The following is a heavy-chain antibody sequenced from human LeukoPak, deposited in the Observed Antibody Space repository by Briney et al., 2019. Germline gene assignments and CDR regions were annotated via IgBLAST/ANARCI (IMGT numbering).Heavy chain of an antibody. CDR3: ARVAEFQGYYYMDD. Sequence: SESLSLTCTVSGGSISRYYWSWVRQPAGKVLGWVGYISYSGTTNYNPSLKGRVTITVDTSKIQFSLKLSCVTAEDTAMYYCARVAEFQGYYYMDDWGKGTPVTVSS. V-gene: IGHV4-59*13. CDR2: ISYSGTT. CDR1: GGSISRYY. D-gene: IGHD2-15*01. J-gene: IGHJ6*03.